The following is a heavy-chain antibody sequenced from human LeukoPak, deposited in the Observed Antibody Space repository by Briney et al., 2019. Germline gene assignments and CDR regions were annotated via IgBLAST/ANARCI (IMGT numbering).Heavy chain of an antibody. D-gene: IGHD6-13*01. J-gene: IGHJ6*03. V-gene: IGHV3-11*01. CDR1: GFTFSDYY. CDR2: ISSSGSTI. Sequence: GGSLRLSCAASGFTFSDYYMSWIRQAPGKGLEWVSYISSSGSTIYYADSVKGRFTISRDNAKNSLYLQMNSLRAEDTAVYCCARDRQQLDYYYMDVWGKGTTVTVSS. CDR3: ARDRQQLDYYYMDV.